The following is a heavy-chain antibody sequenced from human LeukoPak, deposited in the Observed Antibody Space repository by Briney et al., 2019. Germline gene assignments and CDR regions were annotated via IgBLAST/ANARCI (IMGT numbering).Heavy chain of an antibody. CDR2: IIPIFGTA. D-gene: IGHD2-2*01. J-gene: IGHJ6*02. V-gene: IGHV1-69*13. CDR1: GGTFSSYA. Sequence: ASVKVSCKASGGTFSSYAISWVRQAPGQGLEWMGGIIPIFGTANYAQKFQGRVTITADESTSTAYMELSSLRSEDTAVYYCASCRTSCYAVDYYYYGMDVWGQGTTVTVSS. CDR3: ASCRTSCYAVDYYYYGMDV.